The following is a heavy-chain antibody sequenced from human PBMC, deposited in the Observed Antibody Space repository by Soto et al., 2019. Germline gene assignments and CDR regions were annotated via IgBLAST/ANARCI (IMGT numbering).Heavy chain of an antibody. CDR2: ISYDGSNK. J-gene: IGHJ6*02. D-gene: IGHD4-17*01. CDR3: AKDEAVTLNYYYYGMDV. CDR1: GFTFSSYG. Sequence: GGSLRLSCAASGFTFSSYGMHWVLQAPCKGLEWVAVISYDGSNKYYADSVKGRFTISRDNSKNTLYLQMNSLRAEDTAVYYCAKDEAVTLNYYYYGMDVWGQGTTVTVSS. V-gene: IGHV3-30*18.